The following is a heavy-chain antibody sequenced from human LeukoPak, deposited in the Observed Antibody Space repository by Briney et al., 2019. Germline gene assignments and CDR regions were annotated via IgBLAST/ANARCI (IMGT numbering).Heavy chain of an antibody. D-gene: IGHD6-25*01. V-gene: IGHV3-21*01. CDR1: GFIFSSYS. CDR2: ISSSSSYI. J-gene: IGHJ4*02. Sequence: GGSLRLSCAASGFIFSSYSMNWVRQAPGKGLEWVSSISSSSSYIYYADSVKGRFTISRDNAKNSLYLQMNSLRAEDTAVYYCARVPEQRHWNFDYWGQGTLVTVSS. CDR3: ARVPEQRHWNFDY.